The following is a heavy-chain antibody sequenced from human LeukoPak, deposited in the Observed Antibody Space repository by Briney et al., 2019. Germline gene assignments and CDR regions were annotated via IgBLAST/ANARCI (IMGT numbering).Heavy chain of an antibody. J-gene: IGHJ4*02. Sequence: SETLSLTGAVYGGSFSGYYWSWIRQPPGKGLEWIGEINHSGSTNYNPSLKSRVTISVDTSKNQFSLKLSSVTAADTAVYYCARGVDVVVVAAMDYFDYWGQGTLVTVSS. CDR3: ARGVDVVVVAAMDYFDY. CDR2: INHSGST. V-gene: IGHV4-34*01. D-gene: IGHD2-15*01. CDR1: GGSFSGYY.